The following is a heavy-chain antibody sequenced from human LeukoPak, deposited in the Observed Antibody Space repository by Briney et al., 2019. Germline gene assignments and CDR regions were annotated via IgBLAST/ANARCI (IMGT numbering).Heavy chain of an antibody. Sequence: GGSLRLSCAASGFTFSSYGMHWVRQAPGKGLEWVSVIYSGGSTYYADSVKGRFTISRDNSKNTLYLQMNSLRAEDTAVYYCARDSSRHVYCGGDCSDYWGQGTLVTVSS. CDR3: ARDSSRHVYCGGDCSDY. J-gene: IGHJ4*02. CDR2: IYSGGST. V-gene: IGHV3-NL1*01. CDR1: GFTFSSYG. D-gene: IGHD2-21*01.